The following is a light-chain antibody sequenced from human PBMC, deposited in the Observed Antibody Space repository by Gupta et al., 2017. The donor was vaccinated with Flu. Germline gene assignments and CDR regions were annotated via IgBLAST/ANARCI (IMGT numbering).Light chain of an antibody. Sequence: QSALTQPPSASGTPGQRVTISCSGSSSNIGSHSVSWYQQLPGTAPKLLIYKNNQRPSGVPDRFSGSKSGTSASLAISGLQSEDEADYYCAAWDDSLRLVFGGGTKVTVL. CDR2: KNN. J-gene: IGLJ3*02. CDR1: SSNIGSHS. V-gene: IGLV1-44*01. CDR3: AAWDDSLRLV.